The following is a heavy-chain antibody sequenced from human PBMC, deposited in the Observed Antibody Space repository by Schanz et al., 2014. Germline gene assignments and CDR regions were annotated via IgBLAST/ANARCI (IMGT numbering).Heavy chain of an antibody. CDR3: VRVPSRDGSFDL. V-gene: IGHV1-18*01. CDR1: RYTFNTYG. D-gene: IGHD3-10*01. J-gene: IGHJ2*01. CDR2: ISAYTNNT. Sequence: QVQLVQSGAEVKEPGASVKVSCEASRYTFNTYGLNWVRQAPGQGLEWMGWISAYTNNTNYAQKGQGIVTMTTDTTANTAYMELSSLRSDATAHYYCVRVPSRDGSFDLWGRGTLVTVSS.